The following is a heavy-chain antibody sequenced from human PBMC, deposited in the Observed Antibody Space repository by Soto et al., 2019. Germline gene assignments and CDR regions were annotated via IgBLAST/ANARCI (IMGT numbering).Heavy chain of an antibody. J-gene: IGHJ4*02. CDR2: IIPIFGTA. Sequence: ASVKVSCKASGGTYSSYAISWVRQAPGQGLEWMGGIIPIFGTANYAQKFQGRVTITADESTSTAYMELSSLRSEDTAVYYCASNAAYDGSGSYYPIDYWGQGTLVTVSS. CDR1: GGTYSSYA. D-gene: IGHD3-10*01. V-gene: IGHV1-69*13. CDR3: ASNAAYDGSGSYYPIDY.